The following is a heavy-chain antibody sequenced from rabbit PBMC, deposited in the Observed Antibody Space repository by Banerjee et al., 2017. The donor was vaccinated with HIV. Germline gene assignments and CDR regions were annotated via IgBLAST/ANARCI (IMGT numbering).Heavy chain of an antibody. CDR1: GLDFSSSYW. J-gene: IGHJ3*01. D-gene: IGHD8-1*01. Sequence: QEQLVEYGGDLVQPEGSLTLTCKASGLDFSSSYWICWVRQAPGKGLEWIGCIYTGSSGSTYYASWAKGRFTISKASSTTVTLQMTSLTAADTATYFCARSTNSTYYSLLTRLDLWGPGTLVTVS. V-gene: IGHV1S45*01. CDR3: ARSTNSTYYSLLTRLDL. CDR2: IYTGSSGST.